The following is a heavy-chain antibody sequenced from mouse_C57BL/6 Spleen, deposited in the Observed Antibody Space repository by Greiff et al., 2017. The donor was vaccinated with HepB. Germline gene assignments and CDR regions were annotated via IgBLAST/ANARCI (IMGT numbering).Heavy chain of an antibody. Sequence: VKLQQPGAELVKPGASVKMSCKASGYTFTSYWITWVKQRPGQGLEWIGDIYPGSGSTNYNEKFKSKATLTVDKSSSTAYMQLSSLTSEDSAVYYCARSPDYGSSSWFAYWGQGTLVTVSA. V-gene: IGHV1-55*01. CDR3: ARSPDYGSSSWFAY. CDR2: IYPGSGST. CDR1: GYTFTSYW. J-gene: IGHJ3*01. D-gene: IGHD1-1*01.